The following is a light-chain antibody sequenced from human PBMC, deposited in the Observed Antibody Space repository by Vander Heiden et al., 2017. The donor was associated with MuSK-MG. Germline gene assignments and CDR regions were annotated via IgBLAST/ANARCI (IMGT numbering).Light chain of an antibody. V-gene: IGLV1-44*01. CDR2: INN. Sequence: QSVLTQPPSASGTHGQRVTISCSGSSSKIGSNSVNWYQQLPGTAPKLLIYINNQRPSGVPDRFSGSKSGTSASLSISGLQSEDEADYYCAAWDDSLNGLVVFGGGTKLTVL. CDR3: AAWDDSLNGLVV. CDR1: SSKIGSNS. J-gene: IGLJ2*01.